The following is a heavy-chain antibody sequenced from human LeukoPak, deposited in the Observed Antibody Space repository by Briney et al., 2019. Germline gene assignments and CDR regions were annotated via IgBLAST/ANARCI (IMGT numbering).Heavy chain of an antibody. D-gene: IGHD3-3*01. Sequence: GGSLRLSCAASGFTFSSYAMPWVRQAPGKGLEWVAVISYDGSNKYYADSVKGRFTISRDNSKNTLYLQMNSLRAEDTAVYYCARAPPYDFWSGYYTGGSDYWGQGTLVTVSS. J-gene: IGHJ4*02. CDR1: GFTFSSYA. CDR3: ARAPPYDFWSGYYTGGSDY. CDR2: ISYDGSNK. V-gene: IGHV3-30-3*01.